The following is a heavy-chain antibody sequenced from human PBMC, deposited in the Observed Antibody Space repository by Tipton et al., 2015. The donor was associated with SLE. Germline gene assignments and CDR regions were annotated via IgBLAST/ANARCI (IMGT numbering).Heavy chain of an antibody. CDR3: ARASYGSGSYYNVDWYSDL. CDR2: IYYSGRT. D-gene: IGHD3-10*01. Sequence: TLSLTCAVYGGSFSGYYWNWIRQPPGKGLEWIAYIYYSGRTNYNPSLKSRVTLSVDTSKNQFSLKLSSVTAADTAVYYCARASYGSGSYYNVDWYSDLWGRGTLVTVSS. V-gene: IGHV4-59*01. J-gene: IGHJ2*01. CDR1: GGSFSGYY.